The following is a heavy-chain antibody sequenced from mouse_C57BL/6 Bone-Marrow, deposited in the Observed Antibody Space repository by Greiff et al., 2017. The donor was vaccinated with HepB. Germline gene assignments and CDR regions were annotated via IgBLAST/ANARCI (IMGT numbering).Heavy chain of an antibody. CDR2: IRLKSDNYAT. CDR1: GFTFSNYW. J-gene: IGHJ3*01. V-gene: IGHV6-3*01. D-gene: IGHD1-1*01. Sequence: EVKLMESGGGLVQPGGSMKLSCVASGFTFSNYWMNWVRQSPEKGLEWVAQIRLKSDNYATHYAESVKGRFTISRDDSKSSVYLQMNNLRAEDTGIYYCTGDGYYGTRFAYWGQGTLVTVSA. CDR3: TGDGYYGTRFAY.